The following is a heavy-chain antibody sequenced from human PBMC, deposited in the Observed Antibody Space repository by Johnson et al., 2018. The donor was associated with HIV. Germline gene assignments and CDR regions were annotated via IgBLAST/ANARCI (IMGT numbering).Heavy chain of an antibody. CDR1: GFTFSSHA. J-gene: IGHJ3*02. D-gene: IGHD6-13*01. V-gene: IGHV3-23*01. CDR2: ISGSGGST. Sequence: VQLLESGGGVVPPGRSLRLSCAASGFTFSSHALSWVRQAPGKGLEWVSAISGSGGSTDYADSVKGRFTISRDNSKNTLYLQMNSRRAEDTAVYYCALSGGAAAYDAFDIWGQGTMVTVSS. CDR3: ALSGGAAAYDAFDI.